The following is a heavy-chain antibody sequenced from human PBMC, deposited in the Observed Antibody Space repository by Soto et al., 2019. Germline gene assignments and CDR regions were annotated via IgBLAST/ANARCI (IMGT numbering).Heavy chain of an antibody. D-gene: IGHD2-21*01. Sequence: SETLSLTCAVSGGSISSGGYSWSWIRQPPGKGLECVGYIYHSGSTYYNPSLKSRVTISVDRSKNQFSLMLFSVTAADTAVYYCGRIPGSWGQGTLVIVSS. CDR2: IYHSGST. V-gene: IGHV4-30-2*01. J-gene: IGHJ5*02. CDR1: GGSISSGGYS. CDR3: GRIPGS.